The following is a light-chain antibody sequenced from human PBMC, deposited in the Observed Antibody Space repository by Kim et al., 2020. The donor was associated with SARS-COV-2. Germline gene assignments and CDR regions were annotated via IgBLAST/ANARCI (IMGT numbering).Light chain of an antibody. Sequence: EIVLTQSPATLSVSPGERATLSCRASQSVGSHLACYQQKPGQGPSLLIYDASNRATGIPARFSGSGSGTDFTLTISSLEPEDFAVYYCQQRTNWPLTFGGGTKVDIK. CDR3: QQRTNWPLT. CDR2: DAS. J-gene: IGKJ4*01. V-gene: IGKV3-11*01. CDR1: QSVGSH.